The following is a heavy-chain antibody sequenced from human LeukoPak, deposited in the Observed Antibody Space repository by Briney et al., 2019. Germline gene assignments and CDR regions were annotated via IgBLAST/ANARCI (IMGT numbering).Heavy chain of an antibody. CDR1: GYTFTTYG. CDR2: ISAYNGNT. J-gene: IGHJ4*02. CDR3: ARVPDIVVPTTLDY. V-gene: IGHV1-18*01. Sequence: ASVKVSCKASGYTFTTYGLTWVRQAPGQGLEWMGWISAYNGNTNYAQKLQGRVTMTTDTSTSTAYMELRSLRSDDTAVYYCARVPDIVVPTTLDYWGQGTLVTVSS. D-gene: IGHD2-2*01.